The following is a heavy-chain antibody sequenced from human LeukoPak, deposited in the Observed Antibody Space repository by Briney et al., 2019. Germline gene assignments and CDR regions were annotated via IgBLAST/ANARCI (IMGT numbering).Heavy chain of an antibody. J-gene: IGHJ5*02. Sequence: QTLSLTCTVSGGSISSGDYYWSWIRQPPGKALEWLAHIFSNDEKSYSTSLKSRLTISKDTSKSQVVLTMTNMDPVDTATYYCARIIGARGSYYPLGLDPWGQGTLVTVSS. CDR2: IFSNDEK. D-gene: IGHD1-26*01. CDR3: ARIIGARGSYYPLGLDP. V-gene: IGHV2-26*01. CDR1: GGSISSGDYY.